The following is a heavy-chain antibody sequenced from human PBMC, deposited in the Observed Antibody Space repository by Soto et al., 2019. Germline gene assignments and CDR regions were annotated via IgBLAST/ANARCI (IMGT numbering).Heavy chain of an antibody. Sequence: EVQVVESGGGLAQPGGSLRLSCAGSGFTFSSYWMYWARQAPGKGLVWVSRINCDGSSINYADSVKGRFTISRDNAKNTVDLEMNSLRAEDSAVYYCLGCTGFWGQGTLVPVSS. CDR2: INCDGSSI. J-gene: IGHJ4*02. D-gene: IGHD6-19*01. V-gene: IGHV3-74*01. CDR1: GFTFSSYW. CDR3: LGCTGF.